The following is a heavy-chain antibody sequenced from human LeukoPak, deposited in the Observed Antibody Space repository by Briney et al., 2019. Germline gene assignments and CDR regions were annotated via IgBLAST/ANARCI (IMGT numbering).Heavy chain of an antibody. CDR1: GFTFSSYG. J-gene: IGHJ3*02. CDR3: VRRAPNSGGLDN. CDR2: ITSTSTYI. D-gene: IGHD2-15*01. Sequence: GGSLRHFCAASGFTFSSYGMSWVRQAPGKGLEWVASITSTSTYIYYADSVQGRFALSRDNAKNSLYLQMNRLRAEDTAVCYCVRRAPNSGGLDNWGQGTLVTVSS. V-gene: IGHV3-21*01.